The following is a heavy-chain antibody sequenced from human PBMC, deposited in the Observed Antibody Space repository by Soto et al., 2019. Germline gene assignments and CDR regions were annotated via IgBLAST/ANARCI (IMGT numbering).Heavy chain of an antibody. Sequence: SLRLSCAASGFTFSSYAVSWVRQAPGKGPEWISSISGSGSTIYYADSVKGRFTISRDNSKNTLYLQMGSLRAEDTAVYYCAKVFYYYDSSGYYYFDYWGQGTLVTVS. D-gene: IGHD3-22*01. V-gene: IGHV3-23*01. CDR1: GFTFSSYA. CDR3: AKVFYYYDSSGYYYFDY. CDR2: ISGSGSTI. J-gene: IGHJ4*02.